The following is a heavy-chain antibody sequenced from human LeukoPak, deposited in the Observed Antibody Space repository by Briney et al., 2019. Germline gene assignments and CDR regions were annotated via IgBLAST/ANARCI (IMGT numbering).Heavy chain of an antibody. CDR2: IYYSGGT. J-gene: IGHJ4*02. Sequence: SETLSLTCTVSAGSVSNGIYYWSWIRQPPGKGLEWIGYIYYSGGTNYSPSLKSRVTISVDTSENQFSLKLSSVTAADTAIYYCAKGGWSVDYWGQGTLVTVSS. D-gene: IGHD1-26*01. CDR3: AKGGWSVDY. CDR1: AGSVSNGIYY. V-gene: IGHV4-61*01.